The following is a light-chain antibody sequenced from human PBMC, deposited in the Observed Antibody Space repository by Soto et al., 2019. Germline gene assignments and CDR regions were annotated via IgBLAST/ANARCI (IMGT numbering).Light chain of an antibody. J-gene: IGLJ2*01. Sequence: QSALTQPASVSGSPGQSITNSCTGTSSDVGGYNYVSWYQQHPGKAPKLMIYDVSNRPSGVSNRFSGSKSGNTASLTISGLQAEDEADYYCSSYTSSSTLVFGGGTKLTVL. CDR1: SSDVGGYNY. V-gene: IGLV2-14*01. CDR3: SSYTSSSTLV. CDR2: DVS.